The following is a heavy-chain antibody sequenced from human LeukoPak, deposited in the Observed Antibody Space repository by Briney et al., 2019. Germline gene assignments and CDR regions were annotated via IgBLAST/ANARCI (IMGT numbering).Heavy chain of an antibody. V-gene: IGHV1-24*01. J-gene: IGHJ5*02. Sequence: ASVNVSCKVSGYTLTELSMHWVRQGPGKGLEWMGGFDPEDGETIYAQKFQGRVTMTEDTSTDTAYMELSSLRSEDTAVYYCATVRDIVVVPAANWFDPWGQGTLVTVSS. CDR3: ATVRDIVVVPAANWFDP. CDR2: FDPEDGET. D-gene: IGHD2-2*01. CDR1: GYTLTELS.